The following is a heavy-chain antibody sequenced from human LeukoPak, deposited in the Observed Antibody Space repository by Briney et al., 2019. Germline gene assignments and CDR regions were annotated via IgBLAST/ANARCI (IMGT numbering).Heavy chain of an antibody. CDR3: ARGVNSQGTAMVLFDS. V-gene: IGHV1-8*02. J-gene: IGHJ4*02. D-gene: IGHD5-18*01. CDR1: GYTFSDNY. CDR2: MNPKSGNT. Sequence: ASVKVSCKASGYTFSDNYMHWVRQASGQGLEWMGWMNPKSGNTGYLQKFQGRVTMTRDTSMSTAFMELSSLTSEDTAVYYCARGVNSQGTAMVLFDSWGQGSLVTVSA.